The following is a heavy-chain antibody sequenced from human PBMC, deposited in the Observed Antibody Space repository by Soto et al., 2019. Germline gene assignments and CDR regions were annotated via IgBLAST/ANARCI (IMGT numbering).Heavy chain of an antibody. J-gene: IGHJ6*03. CDR2: LIPIFGTP. D-gene: IGHD2-15*01. CDR3: TRDDVHCSGGTCYGIPMDV. Sequence: QVQLVQSGAEVKKPGSSVKISCMASGDTFRSYAIGWVRQAPGQGLEWMGGLIPIFGTPTYAPSFQGRLTLTADAPANTAYMELSSLRSVDTALYFCTRDDVHCSGGTCYGIPMDVWGKGTTVTVSS. V-gene: IGHV1-69*01. CDR1: GDTFRSYA.